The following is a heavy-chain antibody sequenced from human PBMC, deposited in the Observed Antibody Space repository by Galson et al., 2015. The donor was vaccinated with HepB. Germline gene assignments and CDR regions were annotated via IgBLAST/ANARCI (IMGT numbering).Heavy chain of an antibody. CDR3: ARNGAVAGQKYYFDY. J-gene: IGHJ4*02. Sequence: SLGLSCAASGFTVSAHFMSWVRQAPGKGMEWVSILYPDGTTHYADSVKGRFTISRDNSKNTLYFQMNSLRAEDTAVYFCARNGAVAGQKYYFDYWGQGTLVTVSS. CDR1: GFTVSAHF. D-gene: IGHD6-19*01. CDR2: LYPDGTT. V-gene: IGHV3-53*01.